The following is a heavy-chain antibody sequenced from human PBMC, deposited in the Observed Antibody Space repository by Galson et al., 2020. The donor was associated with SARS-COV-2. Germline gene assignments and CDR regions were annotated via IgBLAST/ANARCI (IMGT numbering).Heavy chain of an antibody. V-gene: IGHV3-23*01. CDR3: AKATTAGDCSRTTCYAAGFDC. CDR2: ISAGGVST. Sequence: GGSLRLSCAASGFTFSTYAMSWVRQAPGKGLEWVSVISAGGVSTLYADSVNGRFAISRDNFKNTLYLEMNSLDADDTATYYCAKATTAGDCSRTTCYAAGFDCWGQGTLV. J-gene: IGHJ4*02. CDR1: GFTFSTYA. D-gene: IGHD2-2*01.